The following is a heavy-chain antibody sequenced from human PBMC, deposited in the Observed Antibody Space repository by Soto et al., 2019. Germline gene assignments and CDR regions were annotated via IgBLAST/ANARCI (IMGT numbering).Heavy chain of an antibody. CDR3: TRAITYDILTCHSNRDY. V-gene: IGHV3-49*03. D-gene: IGHD3-9*01. CDR2: IRSKAYGGTT. J-gene: IGHJ4*02. CDR1: GFTFGDYA. Sequence: GGSLRLSCTASGFTFGDYAMSWFRQAPGKGLEWVGFIRSKAYGGTTEYAASVKGRFTISRDDSKSIAYLQMNSLKTEDTAVYYCTRAITYDILTCHSNRDYWGQGT.